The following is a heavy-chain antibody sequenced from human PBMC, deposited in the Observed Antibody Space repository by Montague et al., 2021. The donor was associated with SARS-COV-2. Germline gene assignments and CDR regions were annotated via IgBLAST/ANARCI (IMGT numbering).Heavy chain of an antibody. Sequence: SETLSLTSTVSGGSFSSSPYYWGWVRQSPGKGLEWIGNIHYSGITDYNASLKTRVTISVDTSKNQFSLKLTSVTAADTAVYYCARLAVIISGAPPTRLPRYMDVWGKGTTVTVSS. CDR3: ARLAVIISGAPPTRLPRYMDV. CDR2: IHYSGIT. D-gene: IGHD3-3*01. V-gene: IGHV4-39*01. CDR1: GGSFSSSPYY. J-gene: IGHJ6*03.